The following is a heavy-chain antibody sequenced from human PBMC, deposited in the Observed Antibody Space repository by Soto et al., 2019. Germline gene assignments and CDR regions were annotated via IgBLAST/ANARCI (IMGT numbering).Heavy chain of an antibody. CDR1: GFTFSSYG. D-gene: IGHD3-22*01. CDR3: ARDLYYYASSGFNY. CDR2: ISYDGSNK. J-gene: IGHJ4*02. V-gene: IGHV3-30*03. Sequence: PGGSLRLSCAASGFTFSSYGMHWVRQAPGKGLEWVAVISYDGSNKYYADSVKGRFTISRDNSKNTLYLQMNSLRAEDTAVYYCARDLYYYASSGFNYWGQGTLVTVSS.